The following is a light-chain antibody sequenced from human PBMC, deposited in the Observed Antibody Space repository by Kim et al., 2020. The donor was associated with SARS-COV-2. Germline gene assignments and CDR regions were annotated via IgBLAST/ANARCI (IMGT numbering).Light chain of an antibody. V-gene: IGLV3-21*04. CDR2: YDS. J-gene: IGLJ2*01. CDR1: DIGSKN. Sequence: SYELTQPPSVSVAPGKTARITCGGSDIGSKNAHWYQQKPGQAPVVVINYDSDRPSGIPERFSGSNSGNTATLTISRVEVGDEADYYCQIWNSSSHHPVFG. CDR3: QIWNSSSHHPV.